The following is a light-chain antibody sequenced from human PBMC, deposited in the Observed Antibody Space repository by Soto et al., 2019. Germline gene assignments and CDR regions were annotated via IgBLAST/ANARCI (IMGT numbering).Light chain of an antibody. V-gene: IGLV2-14*01. CDR2: EVS. CDR1: SSDVGGYNY. Sequence: QSALTQPASVSGSPGQSITISCTGTSSDVGGYNYVSWYQQHPGKAPKLMIYEVSNRPSGVSNRFSGSKSGNTASLTISGLQAEDEADDYCSSYTSSSTSYVFGTGTKLTVL. CDR3: SSYTSSSTSYV. J-gene: IGLJ1*01.